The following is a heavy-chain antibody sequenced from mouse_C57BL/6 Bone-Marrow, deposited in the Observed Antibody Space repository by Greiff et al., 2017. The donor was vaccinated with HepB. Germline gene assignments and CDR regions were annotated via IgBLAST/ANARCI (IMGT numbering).Heavy chain of an antibody. CDR2: INPYNGGT. V-gene: IGHV1-19*01. J-gene: IGHJ3*01. D-gene: IGHD2-1*01. CDR3: ASGNYVGFAY. Sequence: EVKLMESGPVLVKPGASVKMSCKASGYTFTDYYMNWVKQSHGKSLEWIGVINPYNGGTSYNQKFKGKATLTVDKSSSTAYMELNSLTSEDSAVYYCASGNYVGFAYWGQGTLVTVSA. CDR1: GYTFTDYY.